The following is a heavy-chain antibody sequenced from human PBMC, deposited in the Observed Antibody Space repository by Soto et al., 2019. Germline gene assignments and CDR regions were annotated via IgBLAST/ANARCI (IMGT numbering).Heavy chain of an antibody. Sequence: PSETLSLTCAVSGYSISSGYYWGWIRQPPGKGLEWIGSIYHSGSTYYNPSLKSRVTISVDTSKNQFSLKLSSVTAADTAVYYCASGGMATIEVHVDDWGQGTLVTVS. D-gene: IGHD5-12*01. CDR1: GYSISSGYY. V-gene: IGHV4-38-2*01. J-gene: IGHJ4*02. CDR2: IYHSGST. CDR3: ASGGMATIEVHVDD.